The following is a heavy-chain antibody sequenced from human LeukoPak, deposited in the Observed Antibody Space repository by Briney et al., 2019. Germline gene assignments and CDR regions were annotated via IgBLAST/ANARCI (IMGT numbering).Heavy chain of an antibody. CDR1: GYTFTSYY. J-gene: IGHJ4*02. V-gene: IGHV1-2*02. CDR2: INPNSGGT. Sequence: ASVKVSCKASGYTFTSYYMHWVRQAPGQGLEWMGWINPNSGGTNYAQKFQGRVTMTRDTSISTAYMELSRLRSDDTAVYYCARGAPNYYGSGTYETIDYWGQGTLVTVSS. D-gene: IGHD3-10*01. CDR3: ARGAPNYYGSGTYETIDY.